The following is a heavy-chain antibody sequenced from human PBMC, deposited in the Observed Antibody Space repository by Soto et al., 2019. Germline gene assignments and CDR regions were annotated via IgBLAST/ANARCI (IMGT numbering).Heavy chain of an antibody. Sequence: ESGGGVVQPGRSPRLSCAVSGLTFSTYGMHWVRQAPGKGLEWVAVISYDVRKTHYADSVRGRFTISRDNSKSTLYLQMNDLRADDTALYYCAKDSLGGMGTVMMPGTDWGQGTLVTVSS. CDR3: AKDSLGGMGTVMMPGTD. CDR1: GLTFSTYG. CDR2: ISYDVRKT. J-gene: IGHJ4*02. V-gene: IGHV3-30*18. D-gene: IGHD4-17*01.